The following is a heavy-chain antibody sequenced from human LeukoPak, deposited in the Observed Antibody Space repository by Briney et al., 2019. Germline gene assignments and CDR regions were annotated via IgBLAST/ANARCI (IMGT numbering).Heavy chain of an antibody. J-gene: IGHJ4*02. CDR3: ARSNVDTAMVDFDY. V-gene: IGHV2-70*01. CDR2: IDWDDDK. CDR1: GFSLSTSGMC. Sequence: SGPTLVNPTQTLTPTCIFSGFSLSTSGMCVSWIRQPPGKALELLALIDWDDDKYYSTSLKARLTISKDASKNQVVLTMTNMDPVDTATYYCARSNVDTAMVDFDYWGQGTLVTVSS. D-gene: IGHD5-18*01.